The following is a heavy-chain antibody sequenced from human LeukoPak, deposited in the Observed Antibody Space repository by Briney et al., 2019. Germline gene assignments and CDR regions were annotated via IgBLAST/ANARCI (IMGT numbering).Heavy chain of an antibody. Sequence: SETLSLTCTVSGYSISSGYYWGWIRQPPGKGLEWIGSIHHSGSTYYNPSLKSRVTISVDTSKNQFSLKLSSVTAADTAVYYCATHTALYYFDYWGQGTLVTVSS. CDR3: ATHTALYYFDY. J-gene: IGHJ4*02. CDR2: IHHSGST. D-gene: IGHD5-18*01. V-gene: IGHV4-38-2*02. CDR1: GYSISSGYY.